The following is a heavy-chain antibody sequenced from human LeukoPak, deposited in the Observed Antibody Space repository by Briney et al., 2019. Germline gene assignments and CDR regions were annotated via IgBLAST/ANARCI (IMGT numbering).Heavy chain of an antibody. CDR3: AASTYGSGSYVGFDS. Sequence: GESLKISCQASGYYFATYWIGWVRQVPGKGLEWMAIIYPGDSNTKYNPSFQGQVTISADKSINTAYLHWSSLRASDSAMYYCAASTYGSGSYVGFDSWGQGTLVTVSS. CDR1: GYYFATYW. D-gene: IGHD3-10*01. V-gene: IGHV5-51*01. CDR2: IYPGDSNT. J-gene: IGHJ4*02.